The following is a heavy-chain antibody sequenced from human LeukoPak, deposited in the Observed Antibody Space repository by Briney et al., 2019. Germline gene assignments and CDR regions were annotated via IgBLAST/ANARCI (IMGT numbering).Heavy chain of an antibody. Sequence: SQTLSLTCTVSGGSISSGGYYWSCIRQHPGKGLEWIGYIYYSGSTYYNPSLKSRVTISVDTSKNQFSLKLSSVTAADTAVYYCARVRKWLQLGDYWGQGTLVTVS. CDR3: ARVRKWLQLGDY. V-gene: IGHV4-31*03. CDR2: IYYSGST. J-gene: IGHJ4*02. D-gene: IGHD5-24*01. CDR1: GGSISSGGYY.